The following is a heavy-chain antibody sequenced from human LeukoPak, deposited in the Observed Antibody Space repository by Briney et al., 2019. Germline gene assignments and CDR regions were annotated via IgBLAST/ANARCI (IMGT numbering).Heavy chain of an antibody. Sequence: PGGSLRLSCAASGFTFSSYAMHWVRQAPGKGLEWVAVISYDGSNKYYADSVKGRFTISRDNSKNTLYLQMNSLRAEDTAVYYCARSPTPNYDSSGYYPFDYWGQGTLVTVSS. J-gene: IGHJ4*02. D-gene: IGHD3-22*01. CDR3: ARSPTPNYDSSGYYPFDY. V-gene: IGHV3-30-3*01. CDR1: GFTFSSYA. CDR2: ISYDGSNK.